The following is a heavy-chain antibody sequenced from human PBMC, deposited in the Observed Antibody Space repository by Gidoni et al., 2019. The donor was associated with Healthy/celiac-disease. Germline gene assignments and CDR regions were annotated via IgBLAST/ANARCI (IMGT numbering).Heavy chain of an antibody. V-gene: IGHV4-59*01. CDR1: GGSISSYY. Sequence: QVQLQESGPGLVKPSETLSLTCTVPGGSISSYYWSWIRQPPGKGLEWIGYIYYSGSTNYNPSLKSRVTISVDTSKNQFSLKLSSVTAADTAVYYCARQGEVITTFGYWGQGTLVTVSS. D-gene: IGHD3-10*02. CDR2: IYYSGST. CDR3: ARQGEVITTFGY. J-gene: IGHJ4*02.